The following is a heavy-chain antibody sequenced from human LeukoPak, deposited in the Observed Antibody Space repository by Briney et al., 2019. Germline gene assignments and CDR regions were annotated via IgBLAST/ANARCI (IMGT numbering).Heavy chain of an antibody. D-gene: IGHD3-22*01. V-gene: IGHV3-48*03. CDR2: ISSSGSSI. CDR3: ARGVNYYDSSGYYFSY. CDR1: GFTFSSYE. Sequence: PGGSLRLSCAASGFTFSSYEMNWVRQAPGKGLEWVSYISSSGSSIYYADSVKGRFTISRDNAKNSLYLRMNSLRAEDTAVYYCARGVNYYDSSGYYFSYWGQGTLVTVSS. J-gene: IGHJ4*02.